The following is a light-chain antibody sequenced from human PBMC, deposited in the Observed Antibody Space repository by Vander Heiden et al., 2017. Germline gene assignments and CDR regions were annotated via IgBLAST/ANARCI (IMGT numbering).Light chain of an antibody. J-gene: IGKJ2*01. V-gene: IGKV3D-7*01. Sequence: PGERVTLSCRASQSVSSSYLTWYQQKPGQAPRLLIYGASTRATSIPARFSGSGSGTDFTLTISSLQPEDFAVYYCQQDYNFTFGQGTKLXIK. CDR2: GAS. CDR1: QSVSSSY. CDR3: QQDYNFT.